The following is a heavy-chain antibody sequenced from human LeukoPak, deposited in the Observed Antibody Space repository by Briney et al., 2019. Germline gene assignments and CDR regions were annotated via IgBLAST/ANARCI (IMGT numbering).Heavy chain of an antibody. V-gene: IGHV3-74*01. CDR3: ARGYGSGSFDY. Sequence: PGGSLRLSCAASGLTFSSYWMHWVRQAPGKGLVWVSRINSDGSSTSYAASVKGRFTISRDNAKNTLYLQMNSLRAEDTAVYYCARGYGSGSFDYWGQGTLVTVSS. CDR1: GLTFSSYW. CDR2: INSDGSST. J-gene: IGHJ4*02. D-gene: IGHD3-10*01.